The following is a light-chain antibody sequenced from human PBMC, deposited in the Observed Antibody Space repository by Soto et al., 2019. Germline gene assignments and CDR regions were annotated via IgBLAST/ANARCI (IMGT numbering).Light chain of an antibody. J-gene: IGKJ1*01. Sequence: LSQSPCTLSVYPGETATLSCRASHGVSSYLAWYQQKPGQAPRLLIYGASNRATGIPDRFSGSGSGTDFTLTISRLEPEDFAVYYCQQYGSSGTFGQGTKVDIK. CDR2: GAS. CDR3: QQYGSSGT. CDR1: HGVSSY. V-gene: IGKV3-20*01.